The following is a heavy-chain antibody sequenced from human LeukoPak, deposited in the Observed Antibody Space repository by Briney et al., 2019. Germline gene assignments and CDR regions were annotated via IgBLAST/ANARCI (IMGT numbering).Heavy chain of an antibody. Sequence: PGGSLRLSCAASGFTFSSYAMSWVRQAPGKGLEWVSAISGSGTGTYHADSVKGRFTISRDNSKNTLYLQMNSLRAEDTAVYYCARGGIDLFDYWGQGTLVTVSS. J-gene: IGHJ4*02. CDR2: ISGSGTGT. CDR1: GFTFSSYA. V-gene: IGHV3-23*01. CDR3: ARGGIDLFDY. D-gene: IGHD1-26*01.